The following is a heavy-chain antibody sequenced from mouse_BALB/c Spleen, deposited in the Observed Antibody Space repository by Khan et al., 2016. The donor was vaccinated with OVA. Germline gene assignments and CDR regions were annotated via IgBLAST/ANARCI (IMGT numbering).Heavy chain of an antibody. CDR1: GFTFSNYG. J-gene: IGHJ3*01. CDR3: TGDYWFAY. V-gene: IGHV5-6-5*01. Sequence: EVELVESGGGLVKPGGSLKLSCAASGFTFSNYGVSWVRQTPEKRLEWVASISSGDTTYYPDSVKGRFTISRDNARYILSLQMSSLRSEDTAMYYWTGDYWFAYWGQGTLVTVSA. CDR2: ISSGDTT.